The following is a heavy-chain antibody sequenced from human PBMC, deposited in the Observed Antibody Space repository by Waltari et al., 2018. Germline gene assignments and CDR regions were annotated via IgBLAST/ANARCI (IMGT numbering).Heavy chain of an antibody. Sequence: QVQLQESGPGLVKPSETLSLTCTVSGYSISSGYYWGWIRQPPGKGLEWIGSIYHSGSTYYNPSLKSRVTISVDTSKNQIALKLTSVTAADTAVYYCARVAARPHYYMDVWGKGTTVTVSS. CDR3: ARVAARPHYYMDV. CDR2: IYHSGST. D-gene: IGHD6-6*01. V-gene: IGHV4-38-2*02. CDR1: GYSISSGYY. J-gene: IGHJ6*03.